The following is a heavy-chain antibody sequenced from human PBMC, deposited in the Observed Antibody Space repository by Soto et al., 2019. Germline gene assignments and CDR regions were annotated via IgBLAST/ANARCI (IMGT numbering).Heavy chain of an antibody. V-gene: IGHV1-2*04. Sequence: TGSYRYSVRQSTEQGAEWMGWINPNSGGTNYAQKFQGLVTMTRDTSISTAYMELSRLRSDDTAVYYCARESTPVLRFLEVPPVSDYLRHGTL. CDR2: INPNSGGT. J-gene: IGHJ4*01. D-gene: IGHD3-3*01. CDR1: TGSY. CDR3: ARESTPVLRFLEVPPVSDY.